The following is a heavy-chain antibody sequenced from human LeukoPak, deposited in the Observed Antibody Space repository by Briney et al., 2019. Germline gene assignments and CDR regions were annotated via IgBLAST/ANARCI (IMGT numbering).Heavy chain of an antibody. D-gene: IGHD5-24*01. CDR2: ISGYTGNT. J-gene: IGHJ4*02. CDR3: ARPQEEDGYNYNWAFDY. CDR1: GYTFTSYG. Sequence: ASVKVSCKASGYTFTSYGISWVRQAPGQGLEWMAWISGYTGNTNYAQELQGRVTMTTDTSTTTAYMELRSLRSDDTAVYYCARPQEEDGYNYNWAFDYWGQGTLVTVSS. V-gene: IGHV1-18*01.